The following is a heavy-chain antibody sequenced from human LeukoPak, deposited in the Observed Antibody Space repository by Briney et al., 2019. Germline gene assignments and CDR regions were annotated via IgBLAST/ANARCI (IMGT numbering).Heavy chain of an antibody. CDR3: AKAYYYDSSGYGFDY. V-gene: IGHV3-23*01. Sequence: GGSLRLSCAASGLTFSSYAMSWVRQAPGKGLEWVSAISGSGGSTYYADSVKGRFTISRDNSKNTLYLQMNSLRAEDTAVYYCAKAYYYDSSGYGFDYWGQGTLVTVSS. J-gene: IGHJ4*02. CDR2: ISGSGGST. D-gene: IGHD3-22*01. CDR1: GLTFSSYA.